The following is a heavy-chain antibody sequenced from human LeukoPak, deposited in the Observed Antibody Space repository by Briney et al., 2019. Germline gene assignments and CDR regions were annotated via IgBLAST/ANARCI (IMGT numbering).Heavy chain of an antibody. D-gene: IGHD5-12*01. V-gene: IGHV4-39*01. J-gene: IGHJ4*02. Sequence: SETLSLTCTVSGTSITTNNYYWGWIRQPPGEGLEWIGSISYGGGTSYDPSLKSRVTISRDTSKNQFSLRLSSVTAADTAVYYCARYLVGTMEDYWGQGTLVTVSS. CDR2: ISYGGGT. CDR1: GTSITTNNYY. CDR3: ARYLVGTMEDY.